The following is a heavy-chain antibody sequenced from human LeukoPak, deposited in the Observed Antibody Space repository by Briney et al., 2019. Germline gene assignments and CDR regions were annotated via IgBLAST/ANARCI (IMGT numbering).Heavy chain of an antibody. D-gene: IGHD1-1*01. CDR2: IIPLLGTA. Sequence: SVKVSCKASGGTFSTYAISWVRQAPGQGLEWMGRIIPLLGTANNAQKFQGRVTITADKSTSTAYMELSSLRSEDTAVYYCARDNSERHIFDIWGQGTMVTVSS. CDR1: GGTFSTYA. V-gene: IGHV1-69*04. CDR3: ARDNSERHIFDI. J-gene: IGHJ3*02.